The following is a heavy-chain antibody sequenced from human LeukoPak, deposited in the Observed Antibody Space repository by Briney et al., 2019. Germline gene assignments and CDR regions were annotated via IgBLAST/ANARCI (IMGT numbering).Heavy chain of an antibody. CDR2: IYPGDSDT. J-gene: IGHJ4*02. CDR3: ANTMGRRTPYDY. V-gene: IGHV5-51*01. CDR1: GYSFTCYW. D-gene: IGHD2-15*01. Sequence: GESLKISCEGSGYSFTCYWISWVRQVPGKALEWMGIIYPGDSDTTYSPSFQGQVTISADKSISTAYLQWSSRHVSDTAMYCCANTMGRRTPYDYWGQGTLVTVSS.